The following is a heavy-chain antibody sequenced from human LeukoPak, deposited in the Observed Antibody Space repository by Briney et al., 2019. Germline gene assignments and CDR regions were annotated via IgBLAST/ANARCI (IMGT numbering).Heavy chain of an antibody. V-gene: IGHV4-39*02. CDR2: IYYSGSS. J-gene: IGHJ4*02. Sequence: SETLSLTSSVSGGSISNSNYYWGWIRQPPGKGLEWIGSIYYSGSSYYNPSLKSRVTISVDTSKNQFSLKLSSVTAADTAVYYCARDFVYYDSSGYYYPFDYWGQGTLVTVSS. CDR3: ARDFVYYDSSGYYYPFDY. D-gene: IGHD3-22*01. CDR1: GGSISNSNYY.